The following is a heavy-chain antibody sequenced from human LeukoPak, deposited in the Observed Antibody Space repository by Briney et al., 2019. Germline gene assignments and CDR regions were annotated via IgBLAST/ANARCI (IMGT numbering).Heavy chain of an antibody. D-gene: IGHD6-13*01. CDR3: ARVRVWQQLAGFFDY. V-gene: IGHV1-2*06. Sequence: GASVKVSCKASGYTFSGHYLHWVRQAPGQGLEWMGRINPNSGGTNYAQKFQGRVTMTRDTSISTAYMELSRLRSDDTAVYYCARVRVWQQLAGFFDYWGQGTLVTVSS. J-gene: IGHJ4*02. CDR2: INPNSGGT. CDR1: GYTFSGHY.